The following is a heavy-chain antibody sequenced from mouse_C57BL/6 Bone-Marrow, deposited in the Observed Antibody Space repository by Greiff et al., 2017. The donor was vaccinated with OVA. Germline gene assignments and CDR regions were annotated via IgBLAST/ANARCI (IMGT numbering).Heavy chain of an antibody. D-gene: IGHD3-1*01. Sequence: QVQLQQSDAELVKPGASVKISCKASGYTFTSYDINWVKQRPGQGLEWIGWIYPRDGSTKYNEKFKGKATLTVDTSSSTAYMELHSLTSEDSAVYFCAGGLFDYWGQGTTLTVSS. V-gene: IGHV1-85*01. CDR2: IYPRDGST. CDR1: GYTFTSYD. CDR3: AGGLFDY. J-gene: IGHJ2*01.